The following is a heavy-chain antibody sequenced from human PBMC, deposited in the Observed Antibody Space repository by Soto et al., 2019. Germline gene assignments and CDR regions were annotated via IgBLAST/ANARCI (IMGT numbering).Heavy chain of an antibody. V-gene: IGHV3-23*01. D-gene: IGHD3-3*01. CDR2: ISGSGGST. J-gene: IGHJ6*02. CDR3: AKTSASVLRFLEWSQYYYYGMDV. CDR1: GFTFSSYA. Sequence: EVQLLESGGGLVQPGGSLRLSCAASGFTFSSYAMSWVRQAPGKGLEWVSAISGSGGSTYYADSVKGRFTISRDNSKNTLYLQMNSLRAEDTAVYHCAKTSASVLRFLEWSQYYYYGMDVWGQGTTVTVSS.